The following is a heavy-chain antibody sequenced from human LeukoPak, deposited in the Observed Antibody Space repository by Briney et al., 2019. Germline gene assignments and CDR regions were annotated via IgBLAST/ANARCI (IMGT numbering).Heavy chain of an antibody. CDR1: GGSISSYY. Sequence: SETLSLTCTVSGGSISSYYWSWLRQPPGKGLEWIGYIYYSGSTNYNPSLKSRVTISVDTSKNQFSLKLSSVTAADTAVYYCARFIAVAGTFYYGMNVWGQGTTVTVSS. D-gene: IGHD6-19*01. J-gene: IGHJ6*02. CDR3: ARFIAVAGTFYYGMNV. CDR2: IYYSGST. V-gene: IGHV4-59*01.